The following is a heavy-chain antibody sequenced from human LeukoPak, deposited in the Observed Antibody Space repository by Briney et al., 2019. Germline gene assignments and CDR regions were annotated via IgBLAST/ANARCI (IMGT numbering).Heavy chain of an antibody. D-gene: IGHD3-22*01. Sequence: SETLSLTCTVSGGSISSSAYYWGWIRQPPGKGLEWIGSIYYIGGTYYNPSLKSRVSISVDTSKNQFSLKLSSVTAADTAVYYCARHNHDSSGFDYWGQGTLVTVSS. CDR1: GGSISSSAYY. CDR2: IYYIGGT. CDR3: ARHNHDSSGFDY. J-gene: IGHJ4*02. V-gene: IGHV4-39*01.